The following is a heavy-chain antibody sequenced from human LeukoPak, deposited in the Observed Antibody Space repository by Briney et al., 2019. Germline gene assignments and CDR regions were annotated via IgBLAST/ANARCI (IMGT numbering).Heavy chain of an antibody. Sequence: SVKVSCKASGGTFSSYAISWVRQAPGQGLEWMGGIIPIFGTANYAQKFQGRVTITADESTSTAYMELSSLRSEDTAVYYCARGRITIFGVVIIDYFDYWGQGTLVTVPS. CDR2: IIPIFGTA. V-gene: IGHV1-69*13. CDR1: GGTFSSYA. J-gene: IGHJ4*02. CDR3: ARGRITIFGVVIIDYFDY. D-gene: IGHD3-3*01.